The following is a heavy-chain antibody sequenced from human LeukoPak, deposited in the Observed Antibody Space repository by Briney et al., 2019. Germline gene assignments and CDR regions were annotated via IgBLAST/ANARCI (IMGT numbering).Heavy chain of an antibody. D-gene: IGHD2-2*01. CDR2: INHSGST. V-gene: IGHV4-34*01. CDR1: GGSFSGYY. CDR3: ARGPRGGYCSSTSCFKAIYYYYNMDV. J-gene: IGHJ6*03. Sequence: SETLSLTCAVYGGSFSGYYWSWIRQPPGKGLEWIGEINHSGSTNYSPPLKSRVTISVDTSKNQFSLKLSSVTAADTAVYYCARGPRGGYCSSTSCFKAIYYYYNMDVWGRGTTVTVSS.